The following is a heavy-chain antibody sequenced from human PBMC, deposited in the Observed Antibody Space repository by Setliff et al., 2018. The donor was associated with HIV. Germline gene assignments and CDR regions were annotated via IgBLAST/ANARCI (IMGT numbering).Heavy chain of an antibody. CDR3: ARKFRPGHGVDV. J-gene: IGHJ6*02. D-gene: IGHD3-10*01. CDR2: LSGSGGST. Sequence: PGGSLRLSCAASELTFSNYAMTWVRQAPGKGLEWVSSLSGSGGSTYYADSVKGRFTISRDNSKNTLYLRMNSLRAEDTAVYYCARKFRPGHGVDVWGQGTTVTVSS. V-gene: IGHV3-23*01. CDR1: ELTFSNYA.